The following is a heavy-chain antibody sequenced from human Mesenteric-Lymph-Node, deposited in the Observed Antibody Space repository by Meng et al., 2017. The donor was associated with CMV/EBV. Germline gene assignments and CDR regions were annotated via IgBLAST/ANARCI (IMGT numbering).Heavy chain of an antibody. J-gene: IGHJ6*02. D-gene: IGHD2-2*01. V-gene: IGHV4-39*01. CDR2: IYYGGRT. CDR1: GGSISSSSFY. Sequence: SETLSLTCTVSGGSISSSSFYWGWIRQPPGKGLEWIGSIYYGGRTYYNPSLKSRVTISVDTSKNQFSLKLTSVTAADTAVYYCARGHVCSSTSCAVYGMDVWGQGTTVTVSS. CDR3: ARGHVCSSTSCAVYGMDV.